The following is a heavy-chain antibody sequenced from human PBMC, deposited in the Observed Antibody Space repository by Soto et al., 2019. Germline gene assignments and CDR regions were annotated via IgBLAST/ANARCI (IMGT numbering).Heavy chain of an antibody. V-gene: IGHV4-59*12. D-gene: IGHD3-22*01. CDR3: ARTRDDSSGYYGMDV. CDR1: DRSITSYY. Sequence: SENLSLTCTVSDRSITSYYWSWIRQPPGKGLEWIGYIFYSGSTNYNPSLKSRVTISVDKSKNQFSLKLSSVTAADTAVYYCARTRDDSSGYYGMDVWGQGTTVTVSS. CDR2: IFYSGST. J-gene: IGHJ6*02.